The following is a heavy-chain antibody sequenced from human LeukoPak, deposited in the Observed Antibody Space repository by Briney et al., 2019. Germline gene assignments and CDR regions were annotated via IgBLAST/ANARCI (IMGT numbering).Heavy chain of an antibody. Sequence: GGSLRLSCAASGFTFSSYWMSWVHQAPGKGLEWVANIKQDGSEKYYVDSVKGRFTISRDNAKNSLYLQMNSLRAEDTAVYYCARALFGSSPPHAFDIWGQGTMVTVSS. D-gene: IGHD1-14*01. CDR3: ARALFGSSPPHAFDI. CDR1: GFTFSSYW. CDR2: IKQDGSEK. V-gene: IGHV3-7*01. J-gene: IGHJ3*02.